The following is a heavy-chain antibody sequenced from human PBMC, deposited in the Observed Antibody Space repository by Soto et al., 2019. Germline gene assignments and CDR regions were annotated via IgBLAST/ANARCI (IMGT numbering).Heavy chain of an antibody. J-gene: IGHJ6*03. CDR1: GYRFTSYW. Sequence: PGESLKISCQGSGYRFTSYWIGWVRQMPGKGLEWMGIIYPGDSDTRYSPSFQGQVTISADKSISTAYLQWSSLKASDTAMYYCARGGIAARRYYYYYMDVWGKGTTVTVS. D-gene: IGHD6-6*01. CDR3: ARGGIAARRYYYYYMDV. V-gene: IGHV5-51*01. CDR2: IYPGDSDT.